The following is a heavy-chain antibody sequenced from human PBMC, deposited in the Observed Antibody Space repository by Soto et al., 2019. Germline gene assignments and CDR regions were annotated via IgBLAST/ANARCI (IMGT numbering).Heavy chain of an antibody. CDR1: CGSISRGNYY. V-gene: IGHV4-30-4*01. D-gene: IGHD2-15*01. Sequence: PSETLSLTCTVSCGSISRGNYYWSWIRQPPGKGLEWIGFISYSGSTYYSTSLKSRVTISVDTSKSQFSLNLSFVTAADTAVYYCATMGTPATGLYFFDYWGQGSLVTVSS. CDR2: ISYSGST. J-gene: IGHJ4*02. CDR3: ATMGTPATGLYFFDY.